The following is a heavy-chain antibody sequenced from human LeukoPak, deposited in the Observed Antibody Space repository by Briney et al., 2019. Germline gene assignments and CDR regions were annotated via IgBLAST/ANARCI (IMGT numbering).Heavy chain of an antibody. CDR1: GGSISSGGYY. Sequence: SETLSLTCTVSGGSISSGGYYWSWIRQHPGKGLEWIGYIYHSGNTYYNPSLKSQITISVDTSKNQFSLKLSSVTAADTAVYYCARSGGAYCGGDCYSDYWGQGTLVTVSS. CDR2: IYHSGNT. D-gene: IGHD2-21*02. J-gene: IGHJ4*02. CDR3: ARSGGAYCGGDCYSDY. V-gene: IGHV4-31*01.